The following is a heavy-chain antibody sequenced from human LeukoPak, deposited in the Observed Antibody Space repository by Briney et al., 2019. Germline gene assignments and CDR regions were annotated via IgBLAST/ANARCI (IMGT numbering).Heavy chain of an antibody. CDR3: ARDKTYSSSWYGYDY. V-gene: IGHV3-7*03. Sequence: GGSLRLSCAASEFTFSSYWMSRVRQAPGKGLEWVANIKEDGSEKYYVDSVKGRFTISRDNARNSLYLQMNSLRAEDTAVYYCARDKTYSSSWYGYDYWGQGTLVTVSS. CDR1: EFTFSSYW. CDR2: IKEDGSEK. J-gene: IGHJ4*02. D-gene: IGHD6-13*01.